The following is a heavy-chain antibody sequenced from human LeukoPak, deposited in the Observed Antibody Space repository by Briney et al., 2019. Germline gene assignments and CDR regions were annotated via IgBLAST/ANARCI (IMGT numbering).Heavy chain of an antibody. Sequence: GGSLRLSCAASGFIFKKYWMNWVRQVPWKGLECLANIKEDGSETYYADSVKGRFTISRDNPKNLLFLQINSLRVEDTAVYYCARVLGGSFDYWGQGTLVTVSS. J-gene: IGHJ4*02. V-gene: IGHV3-7*01. D-gene: IGHD1-26*01. CDR3: ARVLGGSFDY. CDR1: GFIFKKYW. CDR2: IKEDGSET.